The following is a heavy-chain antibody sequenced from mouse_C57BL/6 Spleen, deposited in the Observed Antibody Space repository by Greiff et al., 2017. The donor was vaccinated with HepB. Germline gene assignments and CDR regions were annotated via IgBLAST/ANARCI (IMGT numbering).Heavy chain of an antibody. CDR3: ASNWDDYAMDY. D-gene: IGHD4-1*01. CDR2: IYPGDGDT. CDR1: GYAFSSSW. Sequence: ESGPELVKPGASVKISCKASGYAFSSSWMNWVKQRPGKGLEWIGRIYPGDGDTNYNGKFKGKATLTADKSSSTAYMQLSSLTSEDSAVYFCASNWDDYAMDYWGQGTSVTVSS. V-gene: IGHV1-82*01. J-gene: IGHJ4*01.